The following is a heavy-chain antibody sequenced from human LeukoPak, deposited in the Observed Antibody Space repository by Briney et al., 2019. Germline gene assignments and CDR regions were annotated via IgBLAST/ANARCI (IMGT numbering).Heavy chain of an antibody. CDR2: IYYSGSA. Sequence: SETLSLTCTVSGASISSSTYYWDWIRQSPGKGLEWIGSIYYSGSAYYNPSLKSRVTISVDTSKNQFSLKLTSVTAADTAVYYCAGVKTYYYDSSGYYAYWGQGTLVTVSS. D-gene: IGHD3-22*01. CDR3: AGVKTYYYDSSGYYAY. J-gene: IGHJ4*02. V-gene: IGHV4-39*07. CDR1: GASISSSTYY.